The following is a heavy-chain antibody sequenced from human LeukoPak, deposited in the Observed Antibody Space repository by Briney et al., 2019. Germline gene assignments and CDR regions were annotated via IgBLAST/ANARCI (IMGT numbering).Heavy chain of an antibody. CDR3: ARGRVLTDLKIYYMDV. CDR1: GGSFSGYY. J-gene: IGHJ6*03. V-gene: IGHV4-34*01. D-gene: IGHD2-8*01. Sequence: PSETLSLTCAVYGGSFSGYYWSWIRQPPGKGLEWIGEINHSGSTNYNPSLKSRVTISVDTSKNQFSLKLSSVTVADTAVYYCARGRVLTDLKIYYMDVWGKGATVTVSS. CDR2: INHSGST.